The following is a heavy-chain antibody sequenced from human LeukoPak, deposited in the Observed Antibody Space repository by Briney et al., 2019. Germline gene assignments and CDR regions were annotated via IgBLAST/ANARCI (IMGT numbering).Heavy chain of an antibody. CDR3: AELGITMIGGV. V-gene: IGHV3-23*01. Sequence: PGGSLRLSCAASGFTFSNYGMGWVRQAPGQGLEWVSIISASGRTTNYADSVKGRFTISRDNAKNSLYLQMNSLRAEDTAVYYCAELGITMIGGVWGKGTTVTISS. J-gene: IGHJ6*04. CDR1: GFTFSNYG. D-gene: IGHD3-10*02. CDR2: ISASGRTT.